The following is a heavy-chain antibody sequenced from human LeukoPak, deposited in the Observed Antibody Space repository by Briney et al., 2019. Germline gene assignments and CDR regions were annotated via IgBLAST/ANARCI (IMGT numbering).Heavy chain of an antibody. CDR3: ARPSGDFRDDYYYYYMDV. D-gene: IGHD4-17*01. Sequence: GGSLRLSCAASGFTFSSYWMSWVRQAPGKGLEWVANIKQDGSEKYYVDSVKGRFTISRDNAKNSLYLQMNSLRAEDTAVYYCARPSGDFRDDYYYYYMDVWGKGTTVTVSS. CDR2: IKQDGSEK. V-gene: IGHV3-7*01. J-gene: IGHJ6*03. CDR1: GFTFSSYW.